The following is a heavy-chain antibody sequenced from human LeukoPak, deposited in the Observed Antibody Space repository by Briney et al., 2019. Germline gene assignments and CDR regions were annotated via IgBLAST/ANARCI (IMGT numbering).Heavy chain of an antibody. Sequence: PSETLSLTCTVSGDSVSIYYWSWIRQPPGKGLEWIGYISYSGSTDYNPSLKSRVTISVDTSKNQFSLKLSSVTAADTAVYYCARGLRLTGVTEYYFDYWGQGTLVTVSS. V-gene: IGHV4-59*08. CDR3: ARGLRLTGVTEYYFDY. D-gene: IGHD7-27*01. J-gene: IGHJ4*02. CDR2: ISYSGST. CDR1: GDSVSIYY.